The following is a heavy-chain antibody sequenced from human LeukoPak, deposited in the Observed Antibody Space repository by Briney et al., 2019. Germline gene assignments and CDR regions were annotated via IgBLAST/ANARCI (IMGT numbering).Heavy chain of an antibody. CDR1: GFTFSSYG. CDR2: ISSDGGAT. CDR3: AREVAYYDY. D-gene: IGHD2-15*01. J-gene: IGHJ4*02. V-gene: IGHV3-64*01. Sequence: PGGSLRLSCAASGFTFSSYGMSWVRQAPGKGLEYVSAISSDGGATYYANSVKGRFTISRDNSKNTLYLQMGSLRAEDMAVYYCAREVAYYDYWGQGTLVTVSS.